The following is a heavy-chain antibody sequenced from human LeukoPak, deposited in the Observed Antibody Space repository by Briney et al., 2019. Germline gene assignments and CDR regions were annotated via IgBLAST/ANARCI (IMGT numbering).Heavy chain of an antibody. J-gene: IGHJ4*02. CDR3: AKDQYIVVVPAAPFDY. Sequence: GGSLRLSCAASGFTFSSYWMHWVRQAPGKGLVWVSRINSDGSSTSYADSVKGRFTISRDNAKNTLYLQMNSLRAEDTAVYYCAKDQYIVVVPAAPFDYWGQGTLVTVSS. V-gene: IGHV3-74*01. CDR2: INSDGSST. D-gene: IGHD2-2*01. CDR1: GFTFSSYW.